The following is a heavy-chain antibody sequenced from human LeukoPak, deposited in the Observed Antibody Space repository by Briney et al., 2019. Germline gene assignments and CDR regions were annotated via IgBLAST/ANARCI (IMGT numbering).Heavy chain of an antibody. V-gene: IGHV4-39*01. Sequence: KPSETLSLTCTVSGGSISSSSYYWGWIRQPPGKGLEWIGSIYYSGSTYYSPSLKSRVPISVDTSKNQFSLKLSSVTAADTAVYYCARPKQQLVLWSAFDIWGQGTMVTVSS. CDR2: IYYSGST. D-gene: IGHD6-13*01. CDR3: ARPKQQLVLWSAFDI. J-gene: IGHJ3*02. CDR1: GGSISSSSYY.